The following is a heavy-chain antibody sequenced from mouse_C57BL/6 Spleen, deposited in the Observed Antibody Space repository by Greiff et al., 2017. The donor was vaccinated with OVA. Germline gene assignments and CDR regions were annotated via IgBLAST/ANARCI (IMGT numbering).Heavy chain of an antibody. Sequence: QVQLKQPGAELVRPGSSVKLSCKASGYTFTSYWMDWVKQRPGQGLEWIGNIYPSDSETHYNQKFKDKATLTVDKSSSTAYMQLSSLTSEDSAVYYCARGRRGSSWDWYFDVWGTGTTVTVSS. CDR2: IYPSDSET. V-gene: IGHV1-61*01. CDR3: ARGRRGSSWDWYFDV. J-gene: IGHJ1*03. D-gene: IGHD1-1*01. CDR1: GYTFTSYW.